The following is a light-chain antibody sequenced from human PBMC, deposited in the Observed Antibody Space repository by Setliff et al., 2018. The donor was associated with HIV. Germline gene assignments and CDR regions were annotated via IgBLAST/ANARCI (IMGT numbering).Light chain of an antibody. CDR3: SSYTSSSIVV. Sequence: SALTQPASVSGSPGQSITISCTGTSSDVGGYNYVSWYQQHPGKAPKLMIYDVSKRPSGVSNRFSGSKSGNTASLTISGLQAEDEADYYCSSYTSSSIVVFGGGTKVTVL. J-gene: IGLJ2*01. CDR1: SSDVGGYNY. V-gene: IGLV2-14*01. CDR2: DVS.